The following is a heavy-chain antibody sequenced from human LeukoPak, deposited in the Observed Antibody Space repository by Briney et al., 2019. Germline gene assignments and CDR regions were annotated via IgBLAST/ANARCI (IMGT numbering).Heavy chain of an antibody. Sequence: SVKVSCKASGGTFSSYAISWVRQAPGQGLEWMGGIIPIFGTANYAQKFQGRVTITTDESTSTAYMELSSLRSEDTAVYYCAREDDDRGWFDPWGQGTLVTVSS. D-gene: IGHD1-1*01. J-gene: IGHJ5*02. V-gene: IGHV1-69*05. CDR2: IIPIFGTA. CDR1: GGTFSSYA. CDR3: AREDDDRGWFDP.